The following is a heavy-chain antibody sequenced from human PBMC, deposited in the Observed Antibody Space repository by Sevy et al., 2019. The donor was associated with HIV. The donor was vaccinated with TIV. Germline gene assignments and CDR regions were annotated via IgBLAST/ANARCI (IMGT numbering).Heavy chain of an antibody. CDR1: GYTFSIYR. CDR3: AGAFCTSGRCYSLAY. Sequence: ASVKVSCKVSGYTFSIYRITWVRQAPGQGLEWMGWISPHTGDTKFAENFQDRVTMSTDTSTATAYMELSSLRSDDTAVYYCAGAFCTSGRCYSLAYWGQGTLVTVSS. V-gene: IGHV1-18*01. CDR2: ISPHTGDT. J-gene: IGHJ4*02. D-gene: IGHD2-15*01.